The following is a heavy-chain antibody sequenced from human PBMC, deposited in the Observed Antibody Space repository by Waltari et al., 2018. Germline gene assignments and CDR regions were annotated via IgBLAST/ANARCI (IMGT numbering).Heavy chain of an antibody. CDR3: ARGGFGTTYIFDH. CDR2: IISSSAGT. V-gene: IGHV3-23*01. J-gene: IGHJ4*02. D-gene: IGHD3-10*01. Sequence: EVQLLESGGGLVPPGGSLRLSCAASGFSFDTHAMTWVRQAPGQGLNWVSTIISSSAGTYYADSVKGRFTISRDNSKSAFYLQMDGLTVEDTAVYFCARGGFGTTYIFDHWGQGVLVTVSS. CDR1: GFSFDTHA.